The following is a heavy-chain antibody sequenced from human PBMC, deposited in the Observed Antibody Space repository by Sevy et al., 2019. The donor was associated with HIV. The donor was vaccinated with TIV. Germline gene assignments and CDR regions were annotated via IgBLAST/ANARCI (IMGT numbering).Heavy chain of an antibody. J-gene: IGHJ1*01. CDR2: ISSSGSTI. V-gene: IGHV3-11*01. Sequence: GGCLRLSCAASGFTFSDYYMSWIRQAPGKGLEWVSYISSSGSTIYYADSVKGRFTISRDNAKNSLYLQMNSLRAEDTAVYYCARDDRGSAEYFQHWGQGTLVTVSS. CDR1: GFTFSDYY. CDR3: ARDDRGSAEYFQH.